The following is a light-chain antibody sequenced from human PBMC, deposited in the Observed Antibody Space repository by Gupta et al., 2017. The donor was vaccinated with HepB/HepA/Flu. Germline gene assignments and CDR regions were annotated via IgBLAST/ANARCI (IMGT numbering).Light chain of an antibody. V-gene: IGKV1-39*01. Sequence: DIQMTQSPSSLSASVGDRVTITCRASHSISSSLHWYQKKPGKAPNRLIYAASSLHSGVPSRFSGSGSGTDFTLTISNLQPEDFASYYCQQGYSYPRTFGEGTKVEIK. CDR2: AAS. J-gene: IGKJ4*02. CDR3: QQGYSYPRT. CDR1: HSISSS.